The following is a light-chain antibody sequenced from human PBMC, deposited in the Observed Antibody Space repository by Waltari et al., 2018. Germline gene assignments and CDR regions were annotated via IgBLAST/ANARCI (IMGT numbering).Light chain of an antibody. Sequence: DIQLTQSPSTLSASVGDRVTITCRASQSIGTWLVWYQQRPGRSPKLLIYRASSLQSGVPSRFGGSGSGTQFSLTISSLQPDDCATYYCQHYSSFPLTFGGGTKVEIK. CDR2: RAS. J-gene: IGKJ4*01. CDR3: QHYSSFPLT. CDR1: QSIGTW. V-gene: IGKV1-5*03.